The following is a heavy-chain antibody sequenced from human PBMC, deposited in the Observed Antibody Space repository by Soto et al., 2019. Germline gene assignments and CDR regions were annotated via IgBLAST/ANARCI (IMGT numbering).Heavy chain of an antibody. V-gene: IGHV3-74*01. CDR2: INTDGSST. J-gene: IGHJ4*02. D-gene: IGHD6-19*01. CDR3: AKVHMAVAAYFDY. CDR1: GFTFSSHW. Sequence: GGSLRLSCTASGFTFSSHWMHWVRQAPGKGLVWVSRINTDGSSTNYADYVKGRFTVSRDNAKNTLYLQMNSLRAEDTAVYYCAKVHMAVAAYFDYWGQGTQVTVSS.